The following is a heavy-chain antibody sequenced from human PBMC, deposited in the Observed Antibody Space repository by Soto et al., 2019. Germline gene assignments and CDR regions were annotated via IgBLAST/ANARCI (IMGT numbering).Heavy chain of an antibody. CDR2: IKEDGREK. CDR3: ARDCSGGSCQY. CDR1: GFTLRYYC. J-gene: IGHJ4*02. Sequence: GGSLRLSCAGSGFTLRYYCMSWVRQAPGKGLEWVANIKEDGREKYYVDSVKGRFTISRDNAQNSGYLQMNSLRAEDTAIYYCARDCSGGSCQYWGQGTLVTVSS. V-gene: IGHV3-7*01. D-gene: IGHD2-15*01.